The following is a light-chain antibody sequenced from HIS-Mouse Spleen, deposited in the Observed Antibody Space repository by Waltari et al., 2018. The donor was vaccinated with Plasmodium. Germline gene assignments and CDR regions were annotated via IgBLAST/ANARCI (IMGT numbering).Light chain of an antibody. Sequence: SYELTQPPSVSVSPGQTARITCSGDALPKQYASWYQQKPGQAPGLVIYKDSERPSGSPGRCSGSSSGTTVTLTISGVQAEDEADYYCQSADSSGTPNWVFGGGTKLTVL. CDR3: QSADSSGTPNWV. CDR1: ALPKQY. J-gene: IGLJ3*02. CDR2: KDS. V-gene: IGLV3-25*03.